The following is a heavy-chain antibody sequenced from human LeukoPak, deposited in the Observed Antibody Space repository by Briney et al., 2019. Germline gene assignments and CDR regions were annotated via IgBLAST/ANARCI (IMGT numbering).Heavy chain of an antibody. Sequence: PGGSLRLSCAASGFTFSDSYMSWIRQAPGKGLDWVSAISGSGTTTYYADSVKGRFTISRDISKNTLYLQMNSLRAEDTAVYYCAKPLSAASGTDFHYWGQGTLVTVSS. V-gene: IGHV3-23*01. CDR2: ISGSGTTT. J-gene: IGHJ4*02. CDR1: GFTFSDSY. D-gene: IGHD6-13*01. CDR3: AKPLSAASGTDFHY.